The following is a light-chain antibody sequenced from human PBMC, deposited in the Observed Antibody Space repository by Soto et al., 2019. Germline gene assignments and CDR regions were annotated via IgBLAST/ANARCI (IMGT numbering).Light chain of an antibody. CDR2: RAS. V-gene: IGKV3-15*01. Sequence: EIVMTQSPATLSVSPGERTTLSCRASQSVSTNLAWYEQKPGQAPRLLIYRASTRATGIPTRLSGSGSGTEFTLTISSLRSEDFAVYYCQQYHDWPYTFGQGTKVEIK. CDR1: QSVSTN. J-gene: IGKJ2*01. CDR3: QQYHDWPYT.